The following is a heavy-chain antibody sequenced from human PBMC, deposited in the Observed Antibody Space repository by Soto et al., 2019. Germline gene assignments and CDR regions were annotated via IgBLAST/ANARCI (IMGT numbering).Heavy chain of an antibody. J-gene: IGHJ4*02. CDR2: ISSSSSTI. D-gene: IGHD6-13*01. CDR3: ARDTFRRDSSNFDY. V-gene: IGHV3-48*02. CDR1: GFTFSSYS. Sequence: EVQLVESGGGLVQPGGSLRLSCAASGFTFSSYSMNWVRQAPGKGLEWVSYISSSSSTIYYADSVKGRFTISRDNAKNSLYLQINSLRDEDTAVYYCARDTFRRDSSNFDYWGQGTLVTVSS.